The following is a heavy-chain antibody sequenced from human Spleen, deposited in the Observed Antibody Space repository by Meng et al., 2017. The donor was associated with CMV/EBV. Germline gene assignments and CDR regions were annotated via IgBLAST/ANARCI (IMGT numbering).Heavy chain of an antibody. D-gene: IGHD2-15*01. Sequence: GESLKISCAASGFTFSNYGMHWVRQAPGKGLEWVAVIWYDGSNKYYADSMKGRFTISRDNSMNTLYLEMNSLRVEDTAVYYCARWDSGGPGTFDYWGQGTLVTVSS. CDR2: IWYDGSNK. V-gene: IGHV3-33*01. CDR1: GFTFSNYG. CDR3: ARWDSGGPGTFDY. J-gene: IGHJ4*02.